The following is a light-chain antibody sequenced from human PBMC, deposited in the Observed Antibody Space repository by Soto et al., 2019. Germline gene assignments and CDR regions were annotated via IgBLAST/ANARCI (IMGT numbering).Light chain of an antibody. CDR2: AAS. V-gene: IGKV1-12*01. J-gene: IGKJ5*01. Sequence: DIQMTQSPSTVSASVGDRATLTCRASQSISSWLAWYQQKPGPVPKLLIYAASSLQSGVPSRFSGSGAGTEFTLTISRLQPEDFGTYYCQQDDRSPITFGQGTRVEIK. CDR1: QSISSW. CDR3: QQDDRSPIT.